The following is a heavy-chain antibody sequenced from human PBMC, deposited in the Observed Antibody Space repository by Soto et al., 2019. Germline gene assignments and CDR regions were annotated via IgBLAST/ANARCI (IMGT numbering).Heavy chain of an antibody. CDR1: GGSFSGYY. J-gene: IGHJ4*02. D-gene: IGHD6-6*01. Sequence: QVQLQQWGAGLLKPSETLSLTCAVYGGSFSGYYWSWIRQPPGKGLEWIGEINHSGSTNYNPSLTSRVTMSVDTYKHQFSLKLSSVTAADTAVYYCARLYSSSYVGPFDHWGPGTLVTVSS. CDR2: INHSGST. V-gene: IGHV4-34*01. CDR3: ARLYSSSYVGPFDH.